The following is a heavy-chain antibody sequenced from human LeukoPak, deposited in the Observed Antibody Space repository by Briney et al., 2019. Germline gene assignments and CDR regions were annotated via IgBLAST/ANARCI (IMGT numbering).Heavy chain of an antibody. D-gene: IGHD3-10*01. Sequence: GGSLRLSCAASGFTFSSYGMSWVRQAPGKGLEWVSAISGSGGSTPYADSVKGRFTISRDNSKNTLYLQMNSLRADDTAVYYCARTHYYGSGSYLWFDPWGQGTLVTVSS. J-gene: IGHJ5*02. CDR3: ARTHYYGSGSYLWFDP. V-gene: IGHV3-23*01. CDR1: GFTFSSYG. CDR2: ISGSGGST.